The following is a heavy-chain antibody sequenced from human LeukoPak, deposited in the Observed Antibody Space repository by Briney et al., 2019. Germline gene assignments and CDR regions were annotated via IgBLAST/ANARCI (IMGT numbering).Heavy chain of an antibody. CDR3: ATRIDGTHY. Sequence: GESLRISCKGSGYSFTTYWIGWMRQMPGRGLEWMAIITPGNSDTQYSPSLQGQVTISADKSISTAYLQWSSLKASDSAMYYCATRIDGTHYWGQGTLVTVSS. CDR2: ITPGNSDT. CDR1: GYSFTTYW. V-gene: IGHV5-51*01. D-gene: IGHD1-26*01. J-gene: IGHJ4*02.